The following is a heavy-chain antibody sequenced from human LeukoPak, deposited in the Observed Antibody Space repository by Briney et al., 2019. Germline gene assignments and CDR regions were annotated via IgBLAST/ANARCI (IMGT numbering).Heavy chain of an antibody. CDR1: GFTFSSYD. CDR3: GRDIGLTGTKPSFDI. CDR2: IGTAGYT. Sequence: GGSLRLSWAASGFTFSSYDMHWVRQATGKGLEWVSAIGTAGYTYYPGSVKGRFTISRENAKNSLYLQTNSLRAGDTAVYYCGRDIGLTGTKPSFDIWGQGTMVTVSS. D-gene: IGHD1-7*01. V-gene: IGHV3-13*01. J-gene: IGHJ3*02.